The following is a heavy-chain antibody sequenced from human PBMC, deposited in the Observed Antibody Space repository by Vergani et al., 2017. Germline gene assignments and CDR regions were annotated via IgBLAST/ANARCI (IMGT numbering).Heavy chain of an antibody. Sequence: EVQLVESGGGLVQPGRSLRLSCAASGFTFDDYAMHWVRQAPGKGLEWVSGISWNSGSIGYADSVKGRFTISRDNAKNSLYLQMNSLRAEDTAVYYCARQWLPDYWGQGTLVTVSS. J-gene: IGHJ4*02. CDR1: GFTFDDYA. D-gene: IGHD6-19*01. CDR3: ARQWLPDY. CDR2: ISWNSGSI. V-gene: IGHV3-9*01.